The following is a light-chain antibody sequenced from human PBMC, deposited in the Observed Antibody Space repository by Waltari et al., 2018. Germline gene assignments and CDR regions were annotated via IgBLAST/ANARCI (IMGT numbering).Light chain of an antibody. CDR1: QDISNY. CDR2: SAS. J-gene: IGKJ1*01. Sequence: DIQMTQSPSSLSASAGDRVTITSPASQDISNYLAWYQHKPGKVPNLLIYSASTLNSGVPPRFSGSGSGTDSTLTINSLRPEDVATYYCQKYDSVPWTFGQGTKVEIK. CDR3: QKYDSVPWT. V-gene: IGKV1-27*01.